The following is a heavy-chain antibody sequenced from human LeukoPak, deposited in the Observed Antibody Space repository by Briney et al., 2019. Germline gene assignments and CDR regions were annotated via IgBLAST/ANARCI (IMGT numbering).Heavy chain of an antibody. Sequence: SETLSLTCTVSGVSISSYYWSWLRQPPGKGLEWIGYIYYSGSTNYNPSLKSRVTISVDTSKNQFSLKLSSVTAAATAVYYCARGDRPHYYMDVWGKGTTVTVSS. D-gene: IGHD1-14*01. V-gene: IGHV4-59*01. CDR2: IYYSGST. CDR3: ARGDRPHYYMDV. CDR1: GVSISSYY. J-gene: IGHJ6*03.